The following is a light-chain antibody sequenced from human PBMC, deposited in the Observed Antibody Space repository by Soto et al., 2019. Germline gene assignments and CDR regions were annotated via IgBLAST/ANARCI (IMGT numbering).Light chain of an antibody. J-gene: IGKJ1*01. Sequence: DIHMTQSPSSRSASSGDKDTITCRASQCIRTYLNWYQQKPGKAPKLLIYAASSLQSGVPSRFSGSGSETDFTLTISSLQPEDFATYSCQQSYSTTWTFGQGTKVDI. CDR2: AAS. CDR1: QCIRTY. CDR3: QQSYSTTWT. V-gene: IGKV1-39*01.